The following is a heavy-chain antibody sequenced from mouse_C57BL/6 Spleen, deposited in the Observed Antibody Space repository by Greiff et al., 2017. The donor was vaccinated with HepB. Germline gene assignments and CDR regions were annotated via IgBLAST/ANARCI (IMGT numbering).Heavy chain of an antibody. V-gene: IGHV14-4*01. CDR2: IDPENGDT. Sequence: VQLQQSGAELVRPGASVKLSCTASGFNIKDDYMHWVKQRPEQGLEWIGWIDPENGDTEYASKFQGKATITADTSSNTAYLQLSSLTSEDTAVYYCTTLSYDGYLNAMDYWGQGTSVTVSS. CDR3: TTLSYDGYLNAMDY. J-gene: IGHJ4*01. D-gene: IGHD2-3*01. CDR1: GFNIKDDY.